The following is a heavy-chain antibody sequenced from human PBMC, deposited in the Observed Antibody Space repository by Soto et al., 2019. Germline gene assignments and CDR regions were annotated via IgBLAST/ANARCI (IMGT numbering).Heavy chain of an antibody. CDR1: GCSFLSHG. CDR2: ISGTNLSP. V-gene: IGHV1-18*04. J-gene: IGHJ6*02. CDR3: ASSSLYGMDV. Sequence: GASVNVCCKPCGCSFLSHGISWVREAPGQGLEWSGLISGTNLSPTCSQKLQGRVTLTTDTSTITAYIELRSLRSDDTAVYDCASSSLYGMDVWGQGSTVTVSS.